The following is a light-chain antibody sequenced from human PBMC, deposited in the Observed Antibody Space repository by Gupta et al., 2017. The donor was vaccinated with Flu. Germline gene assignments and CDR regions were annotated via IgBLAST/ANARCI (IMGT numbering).Light chain of an antibody. CDR1: QSVSSSY. V-gene: IGKV3-20*01. J-gene: IGKJ3*01. Sequence: EIVLTQSPGTLSLSPGESATLSCRASQSVSSSYLAWYQQKAGQAPRLLIYRASSRATGIPDRFSGSGSGTDFTLTISRLEPEDFAVYYCQQYGSSLFTFGPGTKVDIK. CDR2: RAS. CDR3: QQYGSSLFT.